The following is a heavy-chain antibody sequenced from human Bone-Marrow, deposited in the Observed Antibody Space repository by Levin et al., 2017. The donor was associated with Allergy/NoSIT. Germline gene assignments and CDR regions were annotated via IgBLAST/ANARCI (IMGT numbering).Heavy chain of an antibody. V-gene: IGHV4-4*02. CDR1: GDSVNTTNW. CDR2: VFHNGRA. Sequence: HSQTLSLTCAVSGDSVNTTNWWNWVRQPPGRGLEWIGEVFHNGRANYNPSLRSRASISIDKSKNQFSLNLSSVTAADTAIYYCARGIPSYYWGRGTLVIVSS. CDR3: ARGIPSYY. J-gene: IGHJ4*02.